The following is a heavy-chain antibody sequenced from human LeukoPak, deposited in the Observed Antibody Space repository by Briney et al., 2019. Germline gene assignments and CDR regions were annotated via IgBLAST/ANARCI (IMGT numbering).Heavy chain of an antibody. Sequence: PGGSLRLSRAASGSSFSSYAMTWVRQAPGKGLEWVSAISASGGTTYYVDSVKGRFTISRDNAKNTLYLQMNSLRAEDTAVYYCAKDRSGTNSDFDYWGQGTLVTVSS. J-gene: IGHJ4*02. CDR1: GSSFSSYA. CDR3: AKDRSGTNSDFDY. V-gene: IGHV3-23*01. CDR2: ISASGGTT. D-gene: IGHD1-14*01.